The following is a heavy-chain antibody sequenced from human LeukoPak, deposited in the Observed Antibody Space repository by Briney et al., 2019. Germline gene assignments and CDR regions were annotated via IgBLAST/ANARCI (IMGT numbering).Heavy chain of an antibody. V-gene: IGHV1-2*02. J-gene: IGHJ6*02. CDR3: ARGLGAAAPYGMDV. Sequence: ASVKVSCKASGYTFTGYYMHWVRQAPGQGLEWMGWINPNSGGTNYAQKFQGRVTMTRDTSTSTAYMELSRLRSDDTAVYYCARGLGAAAPYGMDVWGQGTTVTVSS. CDR1: GYTFTGYY. D-gene: IGHD2-2*01. CDR2: INPNSGGT.